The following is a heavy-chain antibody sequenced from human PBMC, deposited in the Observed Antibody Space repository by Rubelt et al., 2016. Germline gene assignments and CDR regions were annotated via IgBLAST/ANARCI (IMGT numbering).Heavy chain of an antibody. CDR3: ARSSAEVEDY. D-gene: IGHD1-26*01. CDR2: FYSGGET. J-gene: IGHJ4*02. CDR1: GFTVNSHY. Sequence: GGGLVQPGGSLRLSCRASGFTVNSHYVNWVRQAPGKGLEWVSVFYSGGETYYADSVKGRFTISRHNSKNTLYLQMNSLRAEDTAVYYCARSSAEVEDYWGQGTLVTVSS. V-gene: IGHV3-53*04.